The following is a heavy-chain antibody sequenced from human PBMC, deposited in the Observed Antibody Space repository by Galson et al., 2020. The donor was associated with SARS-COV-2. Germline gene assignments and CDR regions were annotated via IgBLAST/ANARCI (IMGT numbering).Heavy chain of an antibody. J-gene: IGHJ5*02. Sequence: ASVKVSCKASGYTFRGHYMHWVRLAPGQGLEWMGRINPNSGDTDVAQKFQGRVTMTTDTSLTTAYMELSRLTSDDTAVYYCTRGSNSSPFYHFDPWGQGTLVTVSS. D-gene: IGHD3-10*01. CDR2: INPNSGDT. CDR1: GYTFRGHY. CDR3: TRGSNSSPFYHFDP. V-gene: IGHV1-2*06.